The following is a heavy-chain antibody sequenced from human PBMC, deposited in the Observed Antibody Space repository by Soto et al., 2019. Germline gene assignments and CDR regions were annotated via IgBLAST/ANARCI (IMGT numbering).Heavy chain of an antibody. CDR3: ARDGGFGELKY. J-gene: IGHJ4*02. D-gene: IGHD3-10*01. Sequence: HVQLVQSGAELKKPGSSVKVSCKASGDTFSGYPINWVRQAPGEGLEWMGRIIPVFGTTNDAQRFEGRVTFTADESTNTAYMELRGLLSQDTAAYYCARDGGFGELKYWGPGTLVTVSS. V-gene: IGHV1-69*18. CDR1: GDTFSGYP. CDR2: IIPVFGTT.